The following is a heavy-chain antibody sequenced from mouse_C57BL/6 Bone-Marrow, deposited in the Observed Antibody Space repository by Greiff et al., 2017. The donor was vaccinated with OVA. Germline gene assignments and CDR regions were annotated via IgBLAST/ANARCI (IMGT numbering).Heavy chain of an antibody. Sequence: QVQLQQPGAELVKPGASVKVSCKASGYTFTSYWMHWVKQRPGQGLEWIGRIHPSDSDTNYNQKFKGKATLTVDKSYSTAYMQLSSLTSEDSAVYYSAIHYGYDGNFDYWGQGTTLTVSS. D-gene: IGHD2-2*01. CDR2: IHPSDSDT. V-gene: IGHV1-74*01. J-gene: IGHJ2*01. CDR1: GYTFTSYW. CDR3: AIHYGYDGNFDY.